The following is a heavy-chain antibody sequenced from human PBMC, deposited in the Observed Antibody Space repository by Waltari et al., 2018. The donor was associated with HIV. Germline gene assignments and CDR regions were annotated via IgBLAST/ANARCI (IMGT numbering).Heavy chain of an antibody. CDR2: IFYSGST. CDR1: GDSISGRSYY. V-gene: IGHV4-39*01. Sequence: QVHLQESGPGLVKPSEPLSLTCTVSGDSISGRSYYCVWIRQPPGAGREWIASIFYSGSTSYNPSLRSRLILSVDTSKNQLTLKLASVTAADTAVYYCGRPLRGGAYDFWGQGILVTVSS. CDR3: GRPLRGGAYDF. D-gene: IGHD3-16*01. J-gene: IGHJ4*02.